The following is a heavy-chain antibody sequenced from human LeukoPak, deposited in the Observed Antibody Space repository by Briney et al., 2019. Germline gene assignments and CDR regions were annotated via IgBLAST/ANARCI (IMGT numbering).Heavy chain of an antibody. Sequence: GGSLRLSCAASGFTFSSDWMSWVRQAPGKGLGWVANIKQDGSEKYYVDSVKGRFTISRDNAKNSLYLQMNSLRAEDTAVYYCARDSTYDLSDYWGQGTLVTVSS. CDR1: GFTFSSDW. CDR2: IKQDGSEK. CDR3: ARDSTYDLSDY. J-gene: IGHJ4*02. D-gene: IGHD3-3*01. V-gene: IGHV3-7*01.